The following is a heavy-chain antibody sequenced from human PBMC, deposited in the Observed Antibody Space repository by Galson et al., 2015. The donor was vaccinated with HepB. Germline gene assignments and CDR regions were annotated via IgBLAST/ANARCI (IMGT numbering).Heavy chain of an antibody. CDR2: ISGSGGST. D-gene: IGHD5-12*01. Sequence: SLRLSCAASGFTFSSYAMSWVRQAPGKGLEWVSAISGSGGSTYYADSVKGRFTISRDNSKNTLYLQMNSLRAEDTAVYYCARDSQLATTWFDPWGQGTLVTVSS. J-gene: IGHJ5*02. CDR3: ARDSQLATTWFDP. V-gene: IGHV3-23*01. CDR1: GFTFSSYA.